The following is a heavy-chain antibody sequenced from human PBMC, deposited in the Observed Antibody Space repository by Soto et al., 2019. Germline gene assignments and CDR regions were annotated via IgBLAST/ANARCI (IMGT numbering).Heavy chain of an antibody. D-gene: IGHD3-10*01. Sequence: QVQLVQSGAELKKPGASVKVSCKPSGYTFSNYDMNWVRQATGQGPEWIGWVNPNNGDTGYAQKVPGRVTLTTDISPPTAYMELTSLRSEDTAIYYCAKVSRKGSAIDLDYWGQGTLITVPS. V-gene: IGHV1-8*01. CDR2: VNPNNGDT. J-gene: IGHJ4*02. CDR3: AKVSRKGSAIDLDY. CDR1: GYTFSNYD.